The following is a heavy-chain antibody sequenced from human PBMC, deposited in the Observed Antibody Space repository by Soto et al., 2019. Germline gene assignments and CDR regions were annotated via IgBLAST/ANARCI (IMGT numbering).Heavy chain of an antibody. V-gene: IGHV3-74*01. CDR1: GFTFSSYW. Sequence: PGGSMRLSCSASGFTFSSYWMHWVRQAPGKGLVWVSRINSDGSSTSYADSVKGRFTISRDNAKNTLYLQMNSLRAEDTAVYYCASTRVEWICPYDYYGMDVWGQGTTVTVSS. CDR3: ASTRVEWICPYDYYGMDV. D-gene: IGHD3-3*01. CDR2: INSDGSST. J-gene: IGHJ6*02.